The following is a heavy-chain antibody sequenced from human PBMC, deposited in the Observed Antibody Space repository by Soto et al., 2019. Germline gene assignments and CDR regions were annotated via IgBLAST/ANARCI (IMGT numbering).Heavy chain of an antibody. CDR1: GFTLSAYW. D-gene: IGHD2-8*01. Sequence: EVQLEESGGDLVQPGGSLRLSCAASGFTLSAYWMTWVRQAPGKGLEWVANINRDGSEKSYLDSVRGRFTISRDNDGNSPFSKMDSMKADDPELYSWTGDVSPVCCSLYLGAFDIWGQGTMVTVSS. CDR3: TGDVSPVCCSLYLGAFDI. CDR2: INRDGSEK. V-gene: IGHV3-7*04. J-gene: IGHJ3*02.